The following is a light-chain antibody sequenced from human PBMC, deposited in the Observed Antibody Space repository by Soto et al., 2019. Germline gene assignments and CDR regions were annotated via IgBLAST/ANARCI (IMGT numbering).Light chain of an antibody. CDR3: QQYNNWPTWT. CDR1: QSVSSN. V-gene: IGKV3-15*01. CDR2: GAS. Sequence: EIVMTQSPATLSVSPGERATLSCRASQSVSSNLAWYQQKPGQAPRLLIYGASTRATGIPATFSGSGSGTEFTLTISSLQSEDFAVYYCQQYNNWPTWTFG. J-gene: IGKJ1*01.